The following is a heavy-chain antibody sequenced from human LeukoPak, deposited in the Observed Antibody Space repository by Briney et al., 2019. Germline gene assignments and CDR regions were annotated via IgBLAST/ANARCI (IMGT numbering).Heavy chain of an antibody. J-gene: IGHJ4*02. CDR3: ARVSRLRSYYFDY. D-gene: IGHD5-12*01. Sequence: KASETLSLTCTVSGGSISSSSYYWGWIRQPPGKGLEWIGSIYYSGSTYYNPSLKSRVTISVDTSKNQFSLKLTSVTAADTAVYYCARVSRLRSYYFDYWGQGTLVTVSS. CDR1: GGSISSSSYY. V-gene: IGHV4-39*07. CDR2: IYYSGST.